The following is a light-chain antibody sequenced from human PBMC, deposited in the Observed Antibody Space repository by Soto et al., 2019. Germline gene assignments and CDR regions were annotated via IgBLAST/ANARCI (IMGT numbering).Light chain of an antibody. CDR3: KQSSAFPLT. V-gene: IGKV1-12*01. J-gene: IGKJ4*01. CDR2: AVS. CDR1: QGINNW. Sequence: DIQMTQSRSSVSASVGDRVTITCRASQGINNWLAWYQQKPGKAPELLIYAVSYLQSGVPSRFSGSGSGTDFTLTISSLQPEDFATYFCKQSSAFPLTFGGGTKVEIK.